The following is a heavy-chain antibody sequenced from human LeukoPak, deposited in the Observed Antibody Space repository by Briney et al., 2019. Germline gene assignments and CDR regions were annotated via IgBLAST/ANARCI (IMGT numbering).Heavy chain of an antibody. CDR1: GFTFSSYE. J-gene: IGHJ3*02. Sequence: PGGSLRLPCAASGFTFSSYEMNWVRQAPGKGLEWVSYISSSGSTIYYADSVKGRFTISRDNAKNSLYLQMNSLRAEDTAVYYCARDLGSGWYRAFDIWGQGTMVTVSS. V-gene: IGHV3-48*03. D-gene: IGHD6-19*01. CDR3: ARDLGSGWYRAFDI. CDR2: ISSSGSTI.